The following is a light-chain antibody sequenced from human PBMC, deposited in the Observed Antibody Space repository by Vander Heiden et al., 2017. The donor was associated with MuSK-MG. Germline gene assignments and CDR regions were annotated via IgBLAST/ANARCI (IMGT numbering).Light chain of an antibody. V-gene: IGKV1-39*01. J-gene: IGKJ2*01. CDR3: QQHDSSPPYT. CDR1: QSISSY. Sequence: DLQMTQSPSSLSASVGDRVTITCRASQSISSYLNWYQQKPGKAPKLLIYAASSLQSGVPSRFMGSGYGTDYTLTISSLQPEDFSANYCQQHDSSPPYTFGQGTKVEIK. CDR2: AAS.